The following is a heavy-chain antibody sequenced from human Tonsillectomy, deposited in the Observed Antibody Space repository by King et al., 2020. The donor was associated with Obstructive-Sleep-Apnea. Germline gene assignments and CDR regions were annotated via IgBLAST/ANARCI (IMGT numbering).Heavy chain of an antibody. J-gene: IGHJ4*02. V-gene: IGHV1-2*02. D-gene: IGHD3-9*01. CDR3: ARVYMDTITISFNDF. CDR1: GYTFTGYQ. CDR2: INPNSGGT. Sequence: VQLVESGAEVKKPGASVKVSCKASGYTFTGYQIHWVRQAPGQGLEWMGLINPNSGGTNYAQNLQGRVTMTRDTSISTAYMELSRLRSDDTAVYYCARVYMDTITISFNDFWGQGTLVTVSS.